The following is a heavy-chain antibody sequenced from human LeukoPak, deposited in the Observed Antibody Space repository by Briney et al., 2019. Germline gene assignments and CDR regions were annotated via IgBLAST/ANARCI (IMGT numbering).Heavy chain of an antibody. Sequence: PGGSLRLSCTVSGFTVSSNSMSWVRQAPGKGLEWVANIKQDGSEKYYVDSVKGRFTISRDNAKNSLYLQMNSLRAEDTAVYYCARSLDTRMQAAPWFDPWGQRTLVTVSS. CDR2: IKQDGSEK. J-gene: IGHJ5*02. V-gene: IGHV3-7*01. D-gene: IGHD5-18*01. CDR1: GFTVSSNS. CDR3: ARSLDTRMQAAPWFDP.